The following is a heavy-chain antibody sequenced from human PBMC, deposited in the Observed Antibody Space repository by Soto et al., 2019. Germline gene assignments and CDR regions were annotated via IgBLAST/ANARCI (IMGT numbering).Heavy chain of an antibody. CDR1: GGSISSGGYY. Sequence: SETLSLTCTVSGGSISSGGYYWSWIRQHPGKGLEWIGYIYYSGSTYYNPSLKSRVTISVDTSKNQFSLKLSSVTAADTAVYYCARGEGSIAARPLHYWGQGTLVTVSS. J-gene: IGHJ4*02. CDR2: IYYSGST. D-gene: IGHD6-6*01. CDR3: ARGEGSIAARPLHY. V-gene: IGHV4-31*03.